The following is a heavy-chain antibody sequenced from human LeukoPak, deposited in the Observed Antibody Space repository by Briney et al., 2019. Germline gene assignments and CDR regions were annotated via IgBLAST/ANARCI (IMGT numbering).Heavy chain of an antibody. D-gene: IGHD3-22*01. Sequence: GGSLRLSCAASGFTVSSNYMSWVRQAPGKGLEWVSVIYSGGSAYYADSVKGRFTISRDNSKNTLYLQMNRLRDEDTAVYYCAIDLAGYYYDSSGYPVFDIWGQGTMVTVSS. V-gene: IGHV3-53*01. CDR1: GFTVSSNY. J-gene: IGHJ3*02. CDR2: IYSGGSA. CDR3: AIDLAGYYYDSSGYPVFDI.